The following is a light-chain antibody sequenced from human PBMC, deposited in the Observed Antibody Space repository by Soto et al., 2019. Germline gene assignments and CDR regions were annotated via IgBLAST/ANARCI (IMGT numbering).Light chain of an antibody. CDR3: QQYGSSLTWT. CDR1: QSVSSSY. J-gene: IGKJ1*01. CDR2: GAS. Sequence: EIVLTQSPGTLSLSPGERATLSCRASQSVSSSYLAWYQQKPGQAPRLLIYGASSRATGIPDRFRGSGSGTDFTLTISGLEPEDFAVYYWQQYGSSLTWTFGQGTKVEIQ. V-gene: IGKV3-20*01.